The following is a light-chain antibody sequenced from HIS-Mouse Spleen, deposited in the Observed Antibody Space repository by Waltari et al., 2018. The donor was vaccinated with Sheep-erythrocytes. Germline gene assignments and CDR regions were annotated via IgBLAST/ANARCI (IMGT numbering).Light chain of an antibody. CDR1: QSVSSY. CDR3: QQYNNWPPGT. Sequence: EIVLTQSLATLSLSPGERATPPCRASQSVSSYLAWYQQKPGQAPRPLIYGASTRATGIPARFSGSGSGTEFTLTISSMQSEDFAVYYCQQYNNWPPGTFGQGTKLEIK. J-gene: IGKJ2*02. V-gene: IGKV3-15*01. CDR2: GAS.